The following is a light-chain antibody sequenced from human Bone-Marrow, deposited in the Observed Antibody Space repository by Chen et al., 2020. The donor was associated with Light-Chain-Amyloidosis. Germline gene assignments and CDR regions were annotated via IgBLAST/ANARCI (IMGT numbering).Light chain of an antibody. CDR2: IND. CDR1: SSNKGINT. J-gene: IGLJ3*02. V-gene: IGLV1-44*01. Sequence: QSVLTQPPSASGTPGQRVTISCSGSSSNKGINTENWYQQVPGTAPKLLNYINDRRPSGVPERFSGSRSGTSASLAIRGLQSEDEADYYCAAWDDSLKGWVFGGGTKLTVL. CDR3: AAWDDSLKGWV.